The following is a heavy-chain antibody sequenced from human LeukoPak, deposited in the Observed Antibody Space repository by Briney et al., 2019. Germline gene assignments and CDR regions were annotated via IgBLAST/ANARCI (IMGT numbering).Heavy chain of an antibody. CDR2: VNLQGST. V-gene: IGHV4-4*02. CDR3: ARYYYDSISYSSAFDV. J-gene: IGHJ3*01. D-gene: IGHD3-22*01. Sequence: PSETLSLTCGVSGGSISDTNWWTWFRQPPGKGLEWIGEVNLQGSTNYNPSLKSRVAISVDKSENHISLKLTSVTAADTAVYYCARYYYDSISYSSAFDVWGQGILVTVSS. CDR1: GGSISDTNW.